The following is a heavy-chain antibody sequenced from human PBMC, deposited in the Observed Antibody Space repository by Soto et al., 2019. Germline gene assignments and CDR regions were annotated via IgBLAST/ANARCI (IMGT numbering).Heavy chain of an antibody. D-gene: IGHD3-10*01. Sequence: EVQLLESGGGLVQPGGSLRLSCAASGFTFSSYAMSWVRQAPGKGLEWVSAIRGSGGSTYYADSVKGRLPISRDNSKNPLYLQMNSLRAEDTAIYTCAKGLTGIFDYWGQGTLVTVSS. CDR1: GFTFSSYA. V-gene: IGHV3-23*01. CDR2: IRGSGGST. CDR3: AKGLTGIFDY. J-gene: IGHJ4*02.